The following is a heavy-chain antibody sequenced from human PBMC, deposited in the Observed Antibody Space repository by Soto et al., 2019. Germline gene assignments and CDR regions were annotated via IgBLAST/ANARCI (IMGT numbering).Heavy chain of an antibody. CDR3: ALGLYKYYYYGMDV. Sequence: SETLSLTCAVYGGSFSGYNWSWIRQPPGKGLEWIGEINHSGSTNYNPSLKSRVTISVDTSKNQFSLKLSSVTASDTAVYYCALGLYKYYYYGMDVWGQGTTVTVSS. J-gene: IGHJ6*02. CDR2: INHSGST. CDR1: GGSFSGYN. D-gene: IGHD1-1*01. V-gene: IGHV4-34*01.